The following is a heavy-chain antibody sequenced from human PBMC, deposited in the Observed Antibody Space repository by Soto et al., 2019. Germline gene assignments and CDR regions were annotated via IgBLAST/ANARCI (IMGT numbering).Heavy chain of an antibody. CDR2: IKQDGSEK. V-gene: IGHV3-7*01. Sequence: SLRLSCAASGFTFSNAWMSWVRQAPGKGLEWVANIKQDGSEKYYVDSVKGRFTISRDNAKNSLYLQMNSLRAEDTAVYYCARFYYDSSGYLPSPYYYYYGMDVWGQGTTVTVSS. CDR1: GFTFSNAW. D-gene: IGHD3-22*01. J-gene: IGHJ6*02. CDR3: ARFYYDSSGYLPSPYYYYYGMDV.